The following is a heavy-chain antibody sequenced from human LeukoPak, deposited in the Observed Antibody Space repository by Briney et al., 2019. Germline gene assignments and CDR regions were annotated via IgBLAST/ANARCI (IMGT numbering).Heavy chain of an antibody. Sequence: GGSLRLSCAASGFTFSTYGMHWVRQAPGKGPEWVAVISNDGSNKYHAESVRGRFTISRDNSKNTLYLQMDSLRAEDTAVYYCAKDAGHCSGGSCYRQDYWGQGTLVTVSS. J-gene: IGHJ4*02. D-gene: IGHD2-15*01. CDR2: ISNDGSNK. CDR1: GFTFSTYG. V-gene: IGHV3-30*18. CDR3: AKDAGHCSGGSCYRQDY.